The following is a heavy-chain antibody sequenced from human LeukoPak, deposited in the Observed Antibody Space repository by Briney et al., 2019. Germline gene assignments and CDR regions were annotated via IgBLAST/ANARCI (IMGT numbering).Heavy chain of an antibody. V-gene: IGHV1-46*01. D-gene: IGHD5-18*01. CDR3: ARVDTAMVDAFDI. CDR1: GYTFTSYY. J-gene: IGHJ3*02. CDR2: INPSGGST. Sequence: ASVKVSYKASGYTFTSYYMHWVRQAPGQGLVWMGIINPSGGSTSYAQKFQGRVTMTRDMSTSTVYMELSSLRSEDTAVYYGARVDTAMVDAFDIWGQGTMVTVSS.